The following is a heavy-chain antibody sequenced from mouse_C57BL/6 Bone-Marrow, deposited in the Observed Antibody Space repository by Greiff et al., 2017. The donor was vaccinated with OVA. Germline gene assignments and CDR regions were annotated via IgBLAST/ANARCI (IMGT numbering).Heavy chain of an antibody. Sequence: VQLQQPGAELVKPGASVKLSCKASGYTFTSYWMHWVKQRPGQGLEWIGMIHPNSGSTNYNEKFKSKATLTVDKSSSTSYMQLSSLTSEDSAVYYCADCTYVDFDYWGQGTTLTVSS. CDR1: GYTFTSYW. J-gene: IGHJ2*01. CDR2: IHPNSGST. D-gene: IGHD5-1*01. V-gene: IGHV1-64*01. CDR3: ADCTYVDFDY.